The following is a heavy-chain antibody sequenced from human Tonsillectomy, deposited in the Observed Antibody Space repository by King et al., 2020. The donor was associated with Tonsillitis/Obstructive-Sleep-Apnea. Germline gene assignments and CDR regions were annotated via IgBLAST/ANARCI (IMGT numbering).Heavy chain of an antibody. CDR3: ARGKTDYFDY. CDR1: GGSINSNY. V-gene: IGHV4-59*01. J-gene: IGHJ4*02. Sequence: VQLQESGPGLVKPSETLSLTCTVSGGSINSNYWSWIRQPPVRGMEWIGYIYYSGSTNYNPPLKRRVTISVDTSKSQFSLKLSSVTAADTAVYYCARGKTDYFDYWGQGTLVTVSS. CDR2: IYYSGST.